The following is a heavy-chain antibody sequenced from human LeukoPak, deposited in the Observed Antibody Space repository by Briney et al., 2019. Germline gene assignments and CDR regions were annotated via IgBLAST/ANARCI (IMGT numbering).Heavy chain of an antibody. D-gene: IGHD3-22*01. Sequence: GASVNVSCKASGYTFTGYYMHWVRQAPGQGLEWMGWINPNSGGTNYAQKFQGRVTMTRDTSISTAYMELSRLRSDDTAVYYCARVIRNYYDSSGYNDYWGQGTLVTVSS. V-gene: IGHV1-2*02. CDR2: INPNSGGT. CDR1: GYTFTGYY. CDR3: ARVIRNYYDSSGYNDY. J-gene: IGHJ4*02.